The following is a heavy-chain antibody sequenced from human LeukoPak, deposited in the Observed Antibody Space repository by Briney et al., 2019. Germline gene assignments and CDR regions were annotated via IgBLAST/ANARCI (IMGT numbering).Heavy chain of an antibody. CDR3: TRSLMD. CDR2: INFDGSDT. V-gene: IGHV3-74*01. J-gene: IGHJ4*02. D-gene: IGHD3-16*01. CDR1: GITLSGYR. Sequence: GGSLRLSCAASGITLSGYRMHWVRQAPGKGLVWVSRINFDGSDTSHADFRKGRFTIARDNAKNTLFLQMNSLRAEDTAVYYCTRSLMDWGQGIRVTVSS.